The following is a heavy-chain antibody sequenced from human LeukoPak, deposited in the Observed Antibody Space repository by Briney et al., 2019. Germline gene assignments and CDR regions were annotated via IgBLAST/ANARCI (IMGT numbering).Heavy chain of an antibody. V-gene: IGHV3-74*01. D-gene: IGHD2-21*02. CDR1: GFTFSSYW. CDR2: INSDGSSV. Sequence: GGSLRLSCAASGFTFSSYWMFWVRQDPGKGLVWVSRINSDGSSVTYADSVKGRFTTSRDNAKNTLYLQMNSLRAEDTAVYYCGSGPYCGADCYSAVDYWGQGTLVTVSS. CDR3: GSGPYCGADCYSAVDY. J-gene: IGHJ4*02.